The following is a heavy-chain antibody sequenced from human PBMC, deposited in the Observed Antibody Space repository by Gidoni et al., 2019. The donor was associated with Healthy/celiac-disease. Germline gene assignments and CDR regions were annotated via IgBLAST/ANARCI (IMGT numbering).Heavy chain of an antibody. V-gene: IGHV4-31*03. CDR1: GGSISSGGYY. Sequence: QVQLQESGPGLVKPSQTLSLTCTVSGGSISSGGYYWSWIRQHPGKGLEWIGYIYYSGSTYYNPSLKSRVTISVDTSKNQFSLKLSSVTAADTAVYYCARDAPRGRDPPYGMDVWGQGTTVTVSS. CDR2: IYYSGST. J-gene: IGHJ6*02. D-gene: IGHD3-10*01. CDR3: ARDAPRGRDPPYGMDV.